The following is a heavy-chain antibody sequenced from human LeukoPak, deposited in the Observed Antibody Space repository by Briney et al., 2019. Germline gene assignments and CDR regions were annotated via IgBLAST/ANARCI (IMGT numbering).Heavy chain of an antibody. Sequence: SETLSLTCTVSGGSISSGDYYWSWIRQPPGKGLEWIGYIYYSGSTYYNPSLKSRVTISVDTSNSQFSLKLSSVTAADTAVYYCARGTDGSGSSQESWGQGTLVTVSP. CDR2: IYYSGST. V-gene: IGHV4-30-4*08. J-gene: IGHJ5*02. CDR1: GGSISSGDYY. CDR3: ARGTDGSGSSQES. D-gene: IGHD3-10*01.